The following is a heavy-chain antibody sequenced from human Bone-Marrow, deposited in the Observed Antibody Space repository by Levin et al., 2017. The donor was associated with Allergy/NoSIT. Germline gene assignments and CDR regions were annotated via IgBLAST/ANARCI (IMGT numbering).Heavy chain of an antibody. V-gene: IGHV3-53*01. CDR2: IYSVNNT. J-gene: IGHJ6*02. CDR1: GLIVSASY. CDR3: AREDVEGMDV. D-gene: IGHD5-24*01. Sequence: ETLSLTCAASGLIVSASYMTWVRQAPGKGLECVSVIYSVNNTYYADSVKGRFTISTDNSKNTLYLQMNSLRPEDTAVYYCAREDVEGMDVWGQGTTVSVSS.